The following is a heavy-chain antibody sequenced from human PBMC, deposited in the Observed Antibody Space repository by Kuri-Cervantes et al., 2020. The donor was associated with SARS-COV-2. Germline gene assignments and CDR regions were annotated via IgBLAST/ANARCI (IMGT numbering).Heavy chain of an antibody. CDR3: ARGWPYSGYARGFDY. Sequence: ASVKVSCKASGYTFTSYGISWVRQAPGQGLEWMGWISAYNGNTNYAQKLQGRVTMTTDTSTSTAYMELRSLRSEDTAVYYCARGWPYSGYARGFDYWGQGTLVTVSS. CDR2: ISAYNGNT. V-gene: IGHV1-18*01. CDR1: GYTFTSYG. D-gene: IGHD5-12*01. J-gene: IGHJ4*02.